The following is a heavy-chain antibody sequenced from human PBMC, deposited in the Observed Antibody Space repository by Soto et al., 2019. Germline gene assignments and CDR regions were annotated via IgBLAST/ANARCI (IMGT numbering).Heavy chain of an antibody. CDR3: ARDSGGEPLYYYYGMDV. CDR1: GGSISSYY. D-gene: IGHD3-10*01. V-gene: IGHV4-4*07. Sequence: PSETVSLTCTVSGGSISSYYWSWIRQPAGKGLEWIGRIYTSGSTNYNPSLKSRVTMSVDTSKNQFSLKLSSVTAADTAVYYCARDSGGEPLYYYYGMDVWGQGTTVTVSS. J-gene: IGHJ6*02. CDR2: IYTSGST.